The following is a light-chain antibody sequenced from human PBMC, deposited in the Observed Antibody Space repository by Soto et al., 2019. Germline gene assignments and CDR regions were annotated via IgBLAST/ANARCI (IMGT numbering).Light chain of an antibody. CDR2: GAS. CDR1: QTVSNTY. CDR3: QQYGGLPPT. Sequence: EIVLTQFPGALSLSPGERVTLSCRASQTVSNTYLAWYQQKGGQAPKLLIYGASNRATGIPDRFSGSGSGTDFTLTISRLEPEDFAVYYCQQYGGLPPTFGGGTKVEIK. J-gene: IGKJ4*01. V-gene: IGKV3-20*01.